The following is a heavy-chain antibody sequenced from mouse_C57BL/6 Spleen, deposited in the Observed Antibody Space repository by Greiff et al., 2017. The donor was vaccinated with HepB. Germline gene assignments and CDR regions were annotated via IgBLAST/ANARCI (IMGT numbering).Heavy chain of an antibody. Sequence: VQLQQSGPELVKPGASVKISCKASGYAFSSSWMNWVKQRPGKGLEWIGRIYPGDGDTNYNGKFKGKATLTADKSSSTAYMQRSSLTSEDSAVYFCARGPSPTVVNWYFDVWGTGTTVTVSS. V-gene: IGHV1-82*01. D-gene: IGHD1-1*01. CDR2: IYPGDGDT. J-gene: IGHJ1*03. CDR3: ARGPSPTVVNWYFDV. CDR1: GYAFSSSW.